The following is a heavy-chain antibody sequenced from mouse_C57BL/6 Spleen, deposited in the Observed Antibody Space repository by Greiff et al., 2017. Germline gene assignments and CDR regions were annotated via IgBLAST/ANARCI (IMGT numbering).Heavy chain of an antibody. Sequence: EVHLVESGEGLVKPGGSLKLSCAASGFTFSSYAMSWVRQTPEKRLEWVAYISSGGDYIYYADTVKGRFTISRDNARNTLYLQMSSLKSEDTAMYYCTRAYYGYDGGYYFDYWGQGTTLTVSS. CDR3: TRAYYGYDGGYYFDY. J-gene: IGHJ2*01. D-gene: IGHD2-9*01. V-gene: IGHV5-9-1*02. CDR1: GFTFSSYA. CDR2: ISSGGDYI.